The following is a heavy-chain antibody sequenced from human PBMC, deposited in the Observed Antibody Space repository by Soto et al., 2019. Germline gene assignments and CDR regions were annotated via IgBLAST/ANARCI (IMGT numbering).Heavy chain of an antibody. CDR2: IGGSGGNR. V-gene: IGHV3-23*01. J-gene: IGHJ4*02. CDR1: GFTFNAYA. CDR3: ARVASDYINSVDH. Sequence: EVQLLESGGGLVQPGGSLRLSCAASGFTFNAYAMTWVRQAPGKGLEWVSAIGGSGGNRYYAASVRGRFTISRDNSKDTVERQMNSLRVEDTAVYYCARVASDYINSVDHWGQGILVSVSS. D-gene: IGHD4-4*01.